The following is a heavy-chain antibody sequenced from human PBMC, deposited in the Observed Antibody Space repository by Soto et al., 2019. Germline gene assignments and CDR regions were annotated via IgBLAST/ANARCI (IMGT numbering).Heavy chain of an antibody. CDR1: GGSFSGYY. Sequence: PSETLSLTCAVYGGSFSGYYWSWIRQPPGKGLEWIGEINHSGSTNYNPSLKSRVTISVDTSKNQFSLKLSSVTAADTAVYYCARHGHDYGDYVYFQHWGQGTLVTVSS. D-gene: IGHD4-17*01. J-gene: IGHJ1*01. CDR3: ARHGHDYGDYVYFQH. CDR2: INHSGST. V-gene: IGHV4-34*01.